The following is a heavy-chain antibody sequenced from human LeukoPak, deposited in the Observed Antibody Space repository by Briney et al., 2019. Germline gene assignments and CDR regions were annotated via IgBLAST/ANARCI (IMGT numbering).Heavy chain of an antibody. CDR3: ARWAGTILFDY. CDR2: ISSSSSTI. D-gene: IGHD1-1*01. CDR1: GFTFSSYT. V-gene: IGHV3-48*01. Sequence: GGSLRLSCAASGFTFSSYTMNWVRQAPGEGLEWVSYISSSSSTIHYADSMKGRFTISRDNAKNSLYLQMNSLRAEDTAVYYCARWAGTILFDYWGQGTLVTVSS. J-gene: IGHJ4*02.